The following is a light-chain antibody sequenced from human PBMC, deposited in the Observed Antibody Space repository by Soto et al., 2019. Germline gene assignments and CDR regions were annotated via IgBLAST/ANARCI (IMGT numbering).Light chain of an antibody. Sequence: QSALTQPASVSGSPGQSITISCTGTSSDVGSYNLVSWYQQHPGKAPKLMIYEGSKRPSGVSNRFSGSKSGNTASLTISLLQAEDEADYYCCSYAGSVVFGGVTKLTVL. J-gene: IGLJ2*01. CDR1: SSDVGSYNL. V-gene: IGLV2-23*01. CDR2: EGS. CDR3: CSYAGSVV.